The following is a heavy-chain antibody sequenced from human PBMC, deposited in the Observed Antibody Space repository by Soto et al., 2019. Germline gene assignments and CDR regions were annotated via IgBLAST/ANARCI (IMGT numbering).Heavy chain of an antibody. V-gene: IGHV1-69*01. CDR1: GGTFSSYA. D-gene: IGHD2-15*01. CDR3: AKGDIVVVVADLYGMDV. J-gene: IGHJ6*02. Sequence: QVQLVQSGAEVKKPGSSVKVSCKASGGTFSSYAISWVRQAPGQGLEWMGGIVPIFGKANYAQKFQGRVTITADESTRTAYMELCSLRSEDTAVYYCAKGDIVVVVADLYGMDVWGQGTTVTVSS. CDR2: IVPIFGKA.